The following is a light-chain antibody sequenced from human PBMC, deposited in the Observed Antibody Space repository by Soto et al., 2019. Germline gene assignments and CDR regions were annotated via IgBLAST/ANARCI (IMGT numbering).Light chain of an antibody. J-gene: IGLJ1*01. CDR1: AVSYQL. Sequence: SVLTKPASGSGSPGQSITISCRGNAVSYQLVSWYQQQPGKAPKLILYDLTTRPSGVSNRFSGFKSGTTASLAISGLQAKDEGYYYCCSYVGTSNDVFGTGTKVTVL. CDR2: DLT. CDR3: CSYVGTSNDV. V-gene: IGLV2-23*02.